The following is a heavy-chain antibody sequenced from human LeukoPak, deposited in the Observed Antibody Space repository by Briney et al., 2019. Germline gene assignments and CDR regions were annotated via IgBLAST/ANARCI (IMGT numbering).Heavy chain of an antibody. Sequence: SVKVSCRASGGTFSSYAISWVRQAPGQGLEWMGGIIPIFGTANYAQKFQGRVTITTDESTSTAYMELSSLRSEDTAVYYCARAPHYYDSSGEYYYYYYMDVWGKGTTVTVSS. CDR1: GGTFSSYA. CDR2: IIPIFGTA. CDR3: ARAPHYYDSSGEYYYYYYMDV. V-gene: IGHV1-69*05. D-gene: IGHD3-22*01. J-gene: IGHJ6*03.